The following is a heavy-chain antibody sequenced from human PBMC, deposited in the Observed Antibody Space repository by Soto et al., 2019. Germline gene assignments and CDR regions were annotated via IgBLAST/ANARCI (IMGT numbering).Heavy chain of an antibody. J-gene: IGHJ5*02. D-gene: IGHD3-9*01. CDR3: AREYYDILTGLNLFDP. CDR1: GFTFSSYS. Sequence: GGSLRLSCAASGFTFSSYSMNWVRQAPGKGLEWVSYISSSSSTIYYADSVKGRFTISRDNAKNSLYLQMNSLRDEDTVVYYCAREYYDILTGLNLFDPWGQGTLVTVSS. V-gene: IGHV3-48*02. CDR2: ISSSSSTI.